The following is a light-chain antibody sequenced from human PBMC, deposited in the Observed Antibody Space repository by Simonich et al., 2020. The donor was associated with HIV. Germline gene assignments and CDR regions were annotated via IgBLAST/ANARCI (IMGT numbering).Light chain of an antibody. J-gene: IGKJ3*01. CDR3: QQRSNWPPT. CDR2: DAS. CDR1: QSVSSY. V-gene: IGKV3-11*01. Sequence: IVLTQSPATLSLSPGERVTLSCRDIQSVSSYLAWYQQRPGQAPRLLIYDASKRSTDIPARFSGSRSGTDFTLTISSLEPEDFAVYYCQQRSNWPPTFGPGTKVEMK.